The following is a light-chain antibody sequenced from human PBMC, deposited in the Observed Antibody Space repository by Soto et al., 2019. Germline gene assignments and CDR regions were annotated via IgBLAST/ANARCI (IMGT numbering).Light chain of an antibody. V-gene: IGKV2-28*01. CDR3: MQDAQTPYT. CDR2: LVS. J-gene: IGKJ2*01. CDR1: QSLLNSNGYTY. Sequence: EIVMTQSPLSLPATPGEPASISCRSSQSLLNSNGYTYLDWYLQKPGQSPQFLIYLVSNRSTGVPDRFSGSGSGTDFTLTISRVEAEDVGFYFCMQDAQTPYTFGQGTKLEIK.